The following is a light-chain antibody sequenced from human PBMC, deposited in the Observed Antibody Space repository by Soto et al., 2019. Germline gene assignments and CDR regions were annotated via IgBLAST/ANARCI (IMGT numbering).Light chain of an antibody. V-gene: IGKV1-39*01. CDR1: QSISSY. CDR3: QQSYSTRGA. CDR2: AAS. Sequence: DIQMTQTTSSLSASVGERVTITCRASQSISSYLNWYQQKPGKAPKLLIYAASSLQSGVPSRFSGSGSGTDFTLTISSLQPEDFATYYCQQSYSTRGAFGQGTKV. J-gene: IGKJ1*01.